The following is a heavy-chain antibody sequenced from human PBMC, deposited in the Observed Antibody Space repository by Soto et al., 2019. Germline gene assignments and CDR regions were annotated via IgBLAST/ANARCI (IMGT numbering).Heavy chain of an antibody. CDR2: ISSGGTTM. CDR3: AGDPYYYGSAF. Sequence: GGSLRLSCAASGFRFSDHYMTWIRQAPGKGLEWVSKISSGGTTMYYADSVKGRFTVSRDNAKNSLYLQMNSLRAEDTAVYYCAGDPYYYGSAFWGQGTLVTVSS. V-gene: IGHV3-11*01. CDR1: GFRFSDHY. D-gene: IGHD3-10*01. J-gene: IGHJ4*02.